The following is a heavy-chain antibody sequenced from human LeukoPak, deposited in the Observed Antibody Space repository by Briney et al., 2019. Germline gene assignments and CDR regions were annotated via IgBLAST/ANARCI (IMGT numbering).Heavy chain of an antibody. V-gene: IGHV3-30*03. CDR3: ARDDCSTTPCYAY. D-gene: IGHD2-2*01. J-gene: IGHJ4*02. CDR1: GFTFSSYG. Sequence: AGGSLRLSCAASGFTFSSYGMHWVRQAPGKGLEWVAVISYDGSNKYYADSVKGRFTVSRDISKNTVYLQMNGLKAEDTAVYYCARDDCSTTPCYAYWGQGTLVTVSS. CDR2: ISYDGSNK.